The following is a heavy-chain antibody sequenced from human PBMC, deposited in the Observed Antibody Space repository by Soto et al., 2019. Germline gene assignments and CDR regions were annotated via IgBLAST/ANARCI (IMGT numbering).Heavy chain of an antibody. J-gene: IGHJ4*02. CDR1: GFIFSSYA. V-gene: IGHV3-23*01. CDR2: ISGSGDTT. D-gene: IGHD6-25*01. CDR3: AKFFFATGGSGGWPWHFDS. Sequence: VQLLESGGGLAQPGGSLTLSCAASGFIFSSYAMSWVRQTPGKGLEWVSAISGSGDTTYYADSVKGRFIIARDNSKNTVNLHMNSRRAEDAAIYYCAKFFFATGGSGGWPWHFDSWGQGALVTVSS.